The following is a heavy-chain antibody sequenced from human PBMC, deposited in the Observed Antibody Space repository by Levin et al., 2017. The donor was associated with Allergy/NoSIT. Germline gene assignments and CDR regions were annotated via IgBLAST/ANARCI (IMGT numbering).Heavy chain of an antibody. J-gene: IGHJ4*02. V-gene: IGHV3-23*01. CDR1: GFTFNNYA. D-gene: IGHD1/OR15-1a*01. CDR3: AKDAIRDSEQPYYFDY. CDR2: IINSGVGT. Sequence: GGSLRLSCAASGFTFNNYAMSWVRQAPGKGLEWVSAIINSGVGTYYADSVKGRFTISRDNSKNTMYLQMNSLRAEDTAVYFCAKDAIRDSEQPYYFDYWGQGTLVTASS.